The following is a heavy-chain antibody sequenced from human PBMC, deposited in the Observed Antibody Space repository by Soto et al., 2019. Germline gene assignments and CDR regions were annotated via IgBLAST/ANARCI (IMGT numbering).Heavy chain of an antibody. Sequence: SETLSLTCTVSGESINSGGYYRSWVRQSPKRCLEWRGDIYFRGKTKFNASLQSRGAMSIDTSKGQFSLHLSSVTAADTATYFCAGFNRYIAGFDSWGQGTLVAGS. J-gene: IGHJ4*02. V-gene: IGHV4-31*03. D-gene: IGHD1-1*01. CDR1: GESINSGGYY. CDR3: AGFNRYIAGFDS. CDR2: IYFRGKT.